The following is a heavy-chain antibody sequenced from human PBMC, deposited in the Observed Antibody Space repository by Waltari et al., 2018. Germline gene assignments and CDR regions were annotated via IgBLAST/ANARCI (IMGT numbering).Heavy chain of an antibody. CDR2: IYTSGST. CDR1: GGSISSGSYY. V-gene: IGHV4-61*09. Sequence: QVQLQESGPGLVKPSQTLSLTCTVSGGSISSGSYYWSWIRQPAGKGLEWIWYIYTSGSTNYNPSLKSRVTISVDTSKTQFSLKLSSVTAADTAVYYCARARAAALGLWGQGTLVTVSS. J-gene: IGHJ4*02. D-gene: IGHD6-6*01. CDR3: ARARAAALGL.